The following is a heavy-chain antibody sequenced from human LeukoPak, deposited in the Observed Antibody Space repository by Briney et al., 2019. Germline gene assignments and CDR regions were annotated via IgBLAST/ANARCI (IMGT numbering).Heavy chain of an antibody. Sequence: AGGSLRLSCAASGFTFSSYGMHWVRQAPGKGLEWVAVISYDGSNKYNADSVKGRFTISRDNSKNTLYLQMNSLRAEDTAVYYCAKGKRELDAPTPDYWGQGTLVTVSS. J-gene: IGHJ4*02. CDR1: GFTFSSYG. CDR3: AKGKRELDAPTPDY. D-gene: IGHD2-15*01. CDR2: ISYDGSNK. V-gene: IGHV3-30*18.